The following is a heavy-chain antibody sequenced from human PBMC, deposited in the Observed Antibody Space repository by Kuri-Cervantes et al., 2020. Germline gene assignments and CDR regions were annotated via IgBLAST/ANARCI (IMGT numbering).Heavy chain of an antibody. CDR3: ASQLLWFGELQGAFDY. CDR2: INPSGGST. D-gene: IGHD3-10*01. CDR1: GYTFTSYY. V-gene: IGHV1-46*01. Sequence: ASVKVSCKASGYTFTSYYMHWVRQAPGQGLEWMGIINPSGGSTSYVQKFQGRVTMTRDTSTSTAYMELSRLRSDDTAVYYCASQLLWFGELQGAFDYWGQGTLVTVSS. J-gene: IGHJ4*02.